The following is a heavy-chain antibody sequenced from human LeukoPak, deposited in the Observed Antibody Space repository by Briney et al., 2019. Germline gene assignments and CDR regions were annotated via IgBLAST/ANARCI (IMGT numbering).Heavy chain of an antibody. CDR2: ISGSGGST. D-gene: IGHD2-15*01. Sequence: GGSLKLSCAASGFTFSSYAMSWVRQAPGKGLEWVSAISGSGGSTYYADSVKGRFTISRDNSKNTLYLQMNSLRAEDTAVYYCAGGVVAATPYYYYYYYMDVWGKGTTVTVSS. CDR3: AGGVVAATPYYYYYYYMDV. CDR1: GFTFSSYA. J-gene: IGHJ6*03. V-gene: IGHV3-23*01.